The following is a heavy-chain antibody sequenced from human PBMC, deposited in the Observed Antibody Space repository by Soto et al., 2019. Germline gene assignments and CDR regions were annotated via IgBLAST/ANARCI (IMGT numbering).Heavy chain of an antibody. J-gene: IGHJ6*03. Sequence: PGGSLRLSCAASEFSFSSNWMHWVRQAPGKGLEWVSRINGDGSTTSYADSVKGRFTVSRDNAKNTLYLQMDSLGAEDTAVYYCAKDAWGAARAYYYYYMDVWGKGTTVTVSS. V-gene: IGHV3-74*01. CDR2: INGDGSTT. CDR1: EFSFSSNW. CDR3: AKDAWGAARAYYYYYMDV. D-gene: IGHD6-6*01.